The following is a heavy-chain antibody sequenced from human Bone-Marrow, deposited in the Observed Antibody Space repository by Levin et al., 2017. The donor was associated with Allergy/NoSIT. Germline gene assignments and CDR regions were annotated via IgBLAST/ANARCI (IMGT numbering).Heavy chain of an antibody. V-gene: IGHV3-30*04. J-gene: IGHJ5*02. Sequence: AGGSLRLSCAASGFTFSSYAMHWVRQAPGKGLEWVAVISYDGSNKYYADSVKGRFTISRDNSKNTLYLQMNSLRAEDTAVYYCARRYCSSTSCQHLLNWFDPWGQGTLVTVSS. CDR2: ISYDGSNK. CDR1: GFTFSSYA. D-gene: IGHD2-2*01. CDR3: ARRYCSSTSCQHLLNWFDP.